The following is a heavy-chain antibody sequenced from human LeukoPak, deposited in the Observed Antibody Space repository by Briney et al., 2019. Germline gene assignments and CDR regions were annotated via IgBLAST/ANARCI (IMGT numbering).Heavy chain of an antibody. V-gene: IGHV1-18*01. CDR3: ATSYHYDSSGYYSSFDY. D-gene: IGHD3-22*01. CDR1: GYTFTTYG. Sequence: ASVKVSCKASGYTFTTYGISRVRQAPGQGLEWMGWISAYNGNTNYAQNLQDRVTMTTDTSTSTAYMELRSLRSDDTAVYYCATSYHYDSSGYYSSFDYWGQGTLVTVSS. CDR2: ISAYNGNT. J-gene: IGHJ4*02.